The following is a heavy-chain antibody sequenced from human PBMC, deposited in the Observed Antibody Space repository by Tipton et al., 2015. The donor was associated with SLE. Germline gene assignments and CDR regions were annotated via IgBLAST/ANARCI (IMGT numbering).Heavy chain of an antibody. CDR1: GGSFSGYY. V-gene: IGHV4-34*01. CDR3: ASLVWGSGSYLRDY. J-gene: IGHJ4*02. D-gene: IGHD3-10*01. Sequence: TLSLTCAVYGGSFSGYYWSWIRQPPGKGLEWIGEINHSGSINYNPSLKSRVTISVDTSKNQFSLKLSSVTAADTAVYYCASLVWGSGSYLRDYWGQGTLVTVSS. CDR2: INHSGSI.